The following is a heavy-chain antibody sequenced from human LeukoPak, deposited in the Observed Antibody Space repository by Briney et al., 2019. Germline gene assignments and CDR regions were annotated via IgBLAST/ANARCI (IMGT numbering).Heavy chain of an antibody. CDR1: GFTFSSYW. V-gene: IGHV3-23*01. CDR2: ISGSGGST. D-gene: IGHD3-22*01. J-gene: IGHJ4*02. Sequence: GGSLRLSCAASGFTFSSYWMSWVRQAPGKGLEWVSAISGSGGSTYYADSVKGRFTISRDNSKNTLYLQMNSLGAEDTAVYYCAKEAYYYDSSGYWPEWGQGTLVTVSS. CDR3: AKEAYYYDSSGYWPE.